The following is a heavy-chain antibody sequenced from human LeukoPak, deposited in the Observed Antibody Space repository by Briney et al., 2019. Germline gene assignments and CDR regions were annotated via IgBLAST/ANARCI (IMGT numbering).Heavy chain of an antibody. J-gene: IGHJ4*02. CDR2: IKPDGSEK. V-gene: IGHV3-7*01. Sequence: GGSLRLSCAASGFSFITYWMTWVRQAPGKGLEWVASIKPDGSEKFYVDPVEGRFTISRDNARNSLFLQMNSLRAEDTALYYCATGGTWDLDYWGQGTLVTVSS. D-gene: IGHD1-1*01. CDR1: GFSFITYW. CDR3: ATGGTWDLDY.